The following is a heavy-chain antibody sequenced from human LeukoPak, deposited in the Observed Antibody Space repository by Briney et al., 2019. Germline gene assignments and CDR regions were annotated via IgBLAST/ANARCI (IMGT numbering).Heavy chain of an antibody. CDR2: ISSSSSTI. J-gene: IGHJ4*02. CDR3: ARYYGDYVSYYFDY. V-gene: IGHV3-48*01. CDR1: GFTFSSYS. Sequence: GGSLRLSCAASGFTFSSYSMNWVRQAPGKGLEWVSYISSSSSTIYYADSVKGRFTISRDNSKNTQYLQMNSLRAEDTAVYYCARYYGDYVSYYFDYWGQGTLVTVSS. D-gene: IGHD4-17*01.